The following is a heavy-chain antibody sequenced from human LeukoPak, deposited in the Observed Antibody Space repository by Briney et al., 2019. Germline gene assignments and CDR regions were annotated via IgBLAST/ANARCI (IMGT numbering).Heavy chain of an antibody. CDR2: ISPSGDST. CDR3: ARRLLSGGVMDFFDY. Sequence: GGSLRLSCAASGFTFSSHSMSWVRQAPGEGLEWVSAISPSGDSTTYPDSVKGRFTISRDNSKNMLYLQMNSLTAEDTAIYYCARRLLSGGVMDFFDYWGRGSLVTVAS. CDR1: GFTFSSHS. J-gene: IGHJ4*02. D-gene: IGHD2-8*02. V-gene: IGHV3-23*01.